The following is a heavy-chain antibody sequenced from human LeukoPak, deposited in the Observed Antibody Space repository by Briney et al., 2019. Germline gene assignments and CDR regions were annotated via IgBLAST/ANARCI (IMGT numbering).Heavy chain of an antibody. CDR2: FDPEDGET. CDR3: ATPGRRYYYYYMDV. J-gene: IGHJ6*03. V-gene: IGHV1-24*01. Sequence: ASVKVSCKVSGYTLTELSMHWVRQAPGKGLEWMGGFDPEDGETIYAQKFQGRVTMTEDTSTDTAYMELSSLRSEDTAVYYCATPGRRYYYYYMDVWGKGTTVTVSS. CDR1: GYTLTELS.